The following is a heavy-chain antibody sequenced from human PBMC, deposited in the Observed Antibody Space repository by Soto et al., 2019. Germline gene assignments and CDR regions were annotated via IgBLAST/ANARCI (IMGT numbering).Heavy chain of an antibody. V-gene: IGHV3-11*01. D-gene: IGHD2-15*01. CDR1: GFRFSDYY. CDR2: IRGDSTTI. Sequence: PGGSLRLSCAASGFRFSDYYMSWMRQVPGKGLEWVSYIRGDSTTIYYADSVKGRFTISRHNAKNSLYLQMSSLRAEDTAVYYCARIGGGGSCPDYWGQGTLVTVSS. J-gene: IGHJ4*02. CDR3: ARIGGGGSCPDY.